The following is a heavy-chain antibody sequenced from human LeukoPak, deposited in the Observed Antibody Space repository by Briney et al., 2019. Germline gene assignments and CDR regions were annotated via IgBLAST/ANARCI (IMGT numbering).Heavy chain of an antibody. V-gene: IGHV3-30*18. CDR1: GFTFNNYG. CDR2: ISYDGRNK. CDR3: AKGPLRGTAAAIDY. D-gene: IGHD2-2*01. Sequence: GGSLRLSCAASGFTFNNYGMHWVRQAPGKGLEWVAVISYDGRNKHHPDSVKGRFTISRDISTDTLWLQMDSLRTEDTAVYYCAKGPLRGTAAAIDYWGQGTLVTVSS. J-gene: IGHJ4*02.